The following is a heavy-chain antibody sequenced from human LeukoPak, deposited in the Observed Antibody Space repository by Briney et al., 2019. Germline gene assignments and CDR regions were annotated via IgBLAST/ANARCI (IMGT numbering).Heavy chain of an antibody. J-gene: IGHJ4*02. V-gene: IGHV5-51*01. CDR1: GYSFTSYW. CDR2: IYPGDSDT. CDR3: ARASSGYYRNFDY. Sequence: GESLKISCKGSGYSFTSYWIGWVRQMPGKGLEWMGIIYPGDSDTRDSPSFQGQVTISADKSISTAYLQWGSLKASDTAMYYCARASSGYYRNFDYWGQGTLVTVSS. D-gene: IGHD3-22*01.